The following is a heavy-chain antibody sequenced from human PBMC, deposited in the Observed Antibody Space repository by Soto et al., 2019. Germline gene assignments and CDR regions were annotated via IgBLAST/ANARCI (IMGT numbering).Heavy chain of an antibody. V-gene: IGHV4-59*01. D-gene: IGHD2-15*01. CDR2: AYYSGST. Sequence: SETLSLTCTLSGGSISHYYWSWIRQSPGKGLEWIGYAYYSGSTDYNPSLKSRVTMSVDTSKNQVSPKLNSVTTADTAVYYCARVRSGKDPYYFDYWGQGTLVTVSS. CDR3: ARVRSGKDPYYFDY. J-gene: IGHJ4*02. CDR1: GGSISHYY.